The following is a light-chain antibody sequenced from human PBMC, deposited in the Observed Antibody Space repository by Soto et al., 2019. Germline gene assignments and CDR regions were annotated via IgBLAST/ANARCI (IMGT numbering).Light chain of an antibody. J-gene: IGKJ4*01. Sequence: EIVLTQSPATLSLSPGERATLSCRASQSVGNNLAWYQQKPGQAPRLLIYDASNGATGIPARFSGNGSGTDFTLTISSLEPEDFAVYYCQQRTNWLTFGGGTKVESK. CDR1: QSVGNN. CDR3: QQRTNWLT. V-gene: IGKV3-11*01. CDR2: DAS.